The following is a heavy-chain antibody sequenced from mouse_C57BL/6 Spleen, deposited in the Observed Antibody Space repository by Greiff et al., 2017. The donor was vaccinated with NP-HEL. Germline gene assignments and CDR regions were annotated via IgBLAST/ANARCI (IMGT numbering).Heavy chain of an antibody. CDR2: ISYDGSN. Sequence: VQLQQSGPGLVKPSQSLSLTCSVTGYSITSGYYWNWIRQLPGNKLEWMGYISYDGSNNYNPSLKNRISITRDTSKNQFFLKLNSVTTEDTATYDCARDRGILYDQGDFDYWGQGTTLTVSS. J-gene: IGHJ2*01. D-gene: IGHD2-3*01. CDR3: ARDRGILYDQGDFDY. V-gene: IGHV3-6*01. CDR1: GYSITSGYY.